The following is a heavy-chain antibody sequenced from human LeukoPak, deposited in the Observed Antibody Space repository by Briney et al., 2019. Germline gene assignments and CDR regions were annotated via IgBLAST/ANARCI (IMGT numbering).Heavy chain of an antibody. D-gene: IGHD3-9*01. J-gene: IGHJ4*02. V-gene: IGHV3-53*01. CDR1: GFTVSSDY. Sequence: GGSLRLSCAASGFTVSSDYMSWVRQAPGKGLELVSLTYSDGSTYYADSLKGRFTISRDNSENSLYLQMNTLRADDTAVYYCAIGYDILTGHFDYWGQGTLVTVSS. CDR3: AIGYDILTGHFDY. CDR2: TYSDGST.